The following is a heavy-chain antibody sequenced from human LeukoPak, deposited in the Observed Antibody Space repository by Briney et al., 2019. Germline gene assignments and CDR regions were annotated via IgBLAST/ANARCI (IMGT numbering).Heavy chain of an antibody. CDR1: GYTFTSYD. CDR3: ARELIVVVVAATRGESYYYYGMDV. V-gene: IGHV1-8*01. CDR2: MNPNSGNT. D-gene: IGHD2-15*01. Sequence: ASVKVSCKAFGYTFTSYDINWVRQATGQGLEWMGWMNPNSGNTGYAQKFQGRVTMTRNTSISTAYMELSSLRSEDTAVYYCARELIVVVVAATRGESYYYYGMDVWGQGTTVTVSS. J-gene: IGHJ6*02.